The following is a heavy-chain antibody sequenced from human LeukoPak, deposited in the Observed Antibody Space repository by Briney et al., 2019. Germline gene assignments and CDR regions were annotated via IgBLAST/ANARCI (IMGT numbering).Heavy chain of an antibody. D-gene: IGHD3-22*01. CDR1: GGTFSSYA. V-gene: IGHV1-69*13. J-gene: IGHJ4*02. CDR3: ARDRARSYYDSSRECDY. Sequence: SVKVSCKASGGTFSSYAISWVRQAPGQGLEWMGGIIPIFGTANYAQKFQGRATITADESTSTAYMELRSLRSDDTAVYYCARDRARSYYDSSRECDYWGQGTLVTVSS. CDR2: IIPIFGTA.